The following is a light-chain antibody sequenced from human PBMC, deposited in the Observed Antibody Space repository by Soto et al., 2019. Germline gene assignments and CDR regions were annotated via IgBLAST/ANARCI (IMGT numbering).Light chain of an antibody. Sequence: EIVMTQSPATLSVSPGDRATLSCRASQSVDNDLAWYQQKPGQPPRLLIYDASTRATGIPARFSGSQSGTEFTLTISSLLSEDLAVYSCQQYNNSPLTFGGGTKVEIK. V-gene: IGKV3D-15*01. CDR1: QSVDND. CDR3: QQYNNSPLT. CDR2: DAS. J-gene: IGKJ4*01.